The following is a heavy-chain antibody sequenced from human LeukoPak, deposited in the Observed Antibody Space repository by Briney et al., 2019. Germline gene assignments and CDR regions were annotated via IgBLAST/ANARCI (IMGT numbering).Heavy chain of an antibody. CDR1: GFTFSGSA. Sequence: GGSLRLSCAASGFTFSGSAMHWVRQASGKGLEWVGRIRSKANSYATAYAASVKGRFTISRDDSKNTAYLQMNSLKTEDTAVYYCTSPLGYSYGYGLEARDYWGQGTLVTVSS. J-gene: IGHJ4*02. CDR2: IRSKANSYAT. CDR3: TSPLGYSYGYGLEARDY. V-gene: IGHV3-73*01. D-gene: IGHD5-18*01.